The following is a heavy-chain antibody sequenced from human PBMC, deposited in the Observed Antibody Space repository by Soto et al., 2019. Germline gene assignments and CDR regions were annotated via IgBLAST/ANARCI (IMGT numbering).Heavy chain of an antibody. V-gene: IGHV3-30-3*01. D-gene: IGHD3-9*01. CDR2: ISYDGSNK. J-gene: IGHJ4*02. Sequence: QVQLVESGGGVVQPGRSLRLSCTASGFTFSSYAKHWVRQAPGKGLEWVAVISYDGSNKYYADSVKGRFTISRDNSKNTLYLQMNSLRAEDTAVYYCARVAILYFDLGNYFDYWGQGTLVTVSS. CDR3: ARVAILYFDLGNYFDY. CDR1: GFTFSSYA.